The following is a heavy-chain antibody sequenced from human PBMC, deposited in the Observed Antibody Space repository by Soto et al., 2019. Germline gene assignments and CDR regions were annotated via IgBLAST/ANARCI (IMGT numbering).Heavy chain of an antibody. J-gene: IGHJ5*02. CDR2: THYSGTS. CDR3: ARGPQWLRSDNWFDP. V-gene: IGHV4-59*02. Sequence: QVQLQESGPGLVKPSETLSLTCTVSGGSVSGYYWSWIRQPPGKGLEWIGNTHYSGTSTYNPSPKSRVTISLDTSNNQYSLRLTSVTAADTAVYYCARGPQWLRSDNWFDPWGQGTRVTVSS. CDR1: GGSVSGYY. D-gene: IGHD6-19*01.